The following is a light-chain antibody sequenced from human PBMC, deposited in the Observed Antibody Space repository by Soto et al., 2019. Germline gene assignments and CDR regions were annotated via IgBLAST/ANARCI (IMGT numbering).Light chain of an antibody. CDR3: QQYVSSPFT. V-gene: IGKV3-20*01. CDR1: QSVSSSY. Sequence: EIVLTQSPGTLSLSPGERATLSCRASQSVSSSYLAWYQQKPVQAPRLLIYGASSRATGIPDLFSGSGSGTDFTITISRLEPEDFAVYYCQQYVSSPFTFGPGTKVDIK. J-gene: IGKJ3*01. CDR2: GAS.